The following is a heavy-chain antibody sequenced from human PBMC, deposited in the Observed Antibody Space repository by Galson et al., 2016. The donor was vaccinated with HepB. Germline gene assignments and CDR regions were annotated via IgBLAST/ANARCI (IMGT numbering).Heavy chain of an antibody. V-gene: IGHV3-48*01. J-gene: IGHJ4*02. CDR3: ANDQKPRGFDY. CDR1: GSTFNSYS. D-gene: IGHD3-10*01. CDR2: ISSSSSAI. Sequence: SLRLSCAASGSTFNSYSMNWVRRAPGKGLEWVSYISSSSSAIYYADSVKGRFTISRDNAKNSLYLQMNSLRAEDTALYYCANDQKPRGFDYWGQGTLVTVSS.